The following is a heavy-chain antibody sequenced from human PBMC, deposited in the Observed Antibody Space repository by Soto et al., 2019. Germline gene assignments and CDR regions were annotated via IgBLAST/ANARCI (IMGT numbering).Heavy chain of an antibody. Sequence: GGSLRLSCAASGVNFSNFAMSWVRQAPGKGLEWVSAIGASGGARYYADSVKGRFTLSRDNSKNTLFLQMSSLRAEDTAVYYCAKAPEYCGGDCYLAASLDYWGQGTLVTVSS. CDR2: IGASGGAR. V-gene: IGHV3-23*01. CDR3: AKAPEYCGGDCYLAASLDY. CDR1: GVNFSNFA. D-gene: IGHD2-21*02. J-gene: IGHJ4*02.